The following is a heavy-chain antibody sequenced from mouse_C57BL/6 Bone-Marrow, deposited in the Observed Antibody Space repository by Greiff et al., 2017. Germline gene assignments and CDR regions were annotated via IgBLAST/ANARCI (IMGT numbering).Heavy chain of an antibody. CDR1: GYSFTGYY. J-gene: IGHJ3*01. Sequence: VQLQQSGPELVKPGASVKISCKASGYSFTGYYMNWVKQSPEKSLEWIGEINPSTGGTTYNQKFKAKATLTVDKSSSTAYMQLKSLTSEDSAVYYCARLGWFAYWGQGTLVTVSA. V-gene: IGHV1-42*01. CDR2: INPSTGGT. CDR3: ARLGWFAY.